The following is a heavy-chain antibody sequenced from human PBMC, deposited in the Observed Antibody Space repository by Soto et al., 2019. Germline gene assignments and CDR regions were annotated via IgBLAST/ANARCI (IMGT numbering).Heavy chain of an antibody. V-gene: IGHV1-24*01. Sequence: ASVKVSCKVSGYTLTELSMHWVRQAPGKGLEWMGGFDPEDGETIYAQKFQGRATMTEDTSTDTAYMELSSLISEYTAVYYCATYRARITIFGVVKSFDPWGQGTLVTVSS. D-gene: IGHD3-3*01. J-gene: IGHJ5*02. CDR1: GYTLTELS. CDR2: FDPEDGET. CDR3: ATYRARITIFGVVKSFDP.